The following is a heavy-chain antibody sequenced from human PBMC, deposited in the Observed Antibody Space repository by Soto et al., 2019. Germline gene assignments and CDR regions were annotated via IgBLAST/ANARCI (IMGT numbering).Heavy chain of an antibody. Sequence: SETLSLTCTVSGGSISSSSYYWGWIRQPPGKGLEWIGSIYYSGSTYYNPSLKSRVTISVDTSKNQFSLKLSSVTAADTAVYYCASRYKVTTSVDYWGQGTLVPVSS. CDR3: ASRYKVTTSVDY. CDR1: GGSISSSSYY. V-gene: IGHV4-39*01. J-gene: IGHJ4*02. CDR2: IYYSGST. D-gene: IGHD4-17*01.